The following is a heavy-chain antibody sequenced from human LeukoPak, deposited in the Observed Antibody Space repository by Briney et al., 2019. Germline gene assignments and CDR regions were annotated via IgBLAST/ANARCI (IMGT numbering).Heavy chain of an antibody. J-gene: IGHJ4*02. CDR2: INPNSGGT. D-gene: IGHD3-22*01. Sequence: GESLKISCKGSGYSFTSYYMHWVRQAPGQGLEWMGWINPNSGGTNYAQKFQGRVTMTRDTSISTAYMELSRLRSDDTAVYYCARLRTYYYDSSGYTLFDYWGQGTLVTVSS. CDR1: GYSFTSYY. V-gene: IGHV1-2*02. CDR3: ARLRTYYYDSSGYTLFDY.